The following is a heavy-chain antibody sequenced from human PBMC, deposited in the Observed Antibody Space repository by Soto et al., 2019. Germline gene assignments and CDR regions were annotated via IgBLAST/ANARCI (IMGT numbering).Heavy chain of an antibody. D-gene: IGHD4-17*01. CDR3: ARVYGDYGGYFDY. CDR1: GYTFTGYY. J-gene: IGHJ4*02. CDR2: INPNSGGT. V-gene: IGHV1-2*04. Sequence: ASVKVSCKASGYTFTGYYMHWVRQAPGQGLEWMGWINPNSGGTNYAQKFQGWVTMTRDTSISTAYMELSRLRSDDTAVYYCARVYGDYGGYFDYWGQGTLVTVSS.